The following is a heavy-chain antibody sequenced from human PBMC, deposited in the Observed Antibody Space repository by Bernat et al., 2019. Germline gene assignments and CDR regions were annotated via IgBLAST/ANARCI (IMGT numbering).Heavy chain of an antibody. V-gene: IGHV3-30-3*01. CDR3: ARGAEERWLEQCLDY. Sequence: QVQLVESGGGVVQPGRSLRLSCAASGFPFSSYAMHWVRQAPGKGLEWVAVISYDGSNKDDADSVKGRFTRYRDNSKNTLYLQMNSLRAEDTAVYYCARGAEERWLEQCLDYWGQGTLVNVSS. CDR1: GFPFSSYA. CDR2: ISYDGSNK. D-gene: IGHD6-19*01. J-gene: IGHJ4*02.